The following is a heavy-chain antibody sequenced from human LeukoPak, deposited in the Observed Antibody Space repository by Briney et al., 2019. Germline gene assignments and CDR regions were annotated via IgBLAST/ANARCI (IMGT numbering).Heavy chain of an antibody. J-gene: IGHJ4*02. CDR3: ARDIMTAVYGDGYNPNPPDY. Sequence: PGGSLRLSCAASGFTFSSYEMNWVRQAPGKGLEWVSYISSSGSTIYYADSVKGRLTISRDNAKNSLYLQMNSLRAEDTAVYYCARDIMTAVYGDGYNPNPPDYWGQGTLVTVSS. CDR1: GFTFSSYE. CDR2: ISSSGSTI. V-gene: IGHV3-48*03. D-gene: IGHD5-24*01.